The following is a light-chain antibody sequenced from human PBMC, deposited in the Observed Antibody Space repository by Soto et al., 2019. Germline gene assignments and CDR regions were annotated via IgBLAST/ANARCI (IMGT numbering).Light chain of an antibody. V-gene: IGLV2-8*01. Sequence: QSALTQPPSASGSPGQSVTICCTGTSSDVGGYNYVSWYQQHPGKAPKLMIYEVSKRPSGVPDRFSGSKSGNTASLTVSGLQAKDEADYYCSSYAGSNNFVFGTGTKVTVL. J-gene: IGLJ1*01. CDR3: SSYAGSNNFV. CDR2: EVS. CDR1: SSDVGGYNY.